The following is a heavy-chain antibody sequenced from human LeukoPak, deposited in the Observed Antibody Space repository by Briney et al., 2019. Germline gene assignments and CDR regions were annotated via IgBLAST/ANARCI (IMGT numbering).Heavy chain of an antibody. Sequence: GGSLRLSCAASGFTFSSYGMHWVRQAPGKGLEWVAFTRYDGSNKYYADSVKGRFTISRDNSKNTLYLQMNSLRAEDTAVYYCAKDDYYGSGSYVPGNYWGQGTLVTVSS. D-gene: IGHD3-10*01. CDR1: GFTFSSYG. CDR3: AKDDYYGSGSYVPGNY. V-gene: IGHV3-30*02. J-gene: IGHJ4*02. CDR2: TRYDGSNK.